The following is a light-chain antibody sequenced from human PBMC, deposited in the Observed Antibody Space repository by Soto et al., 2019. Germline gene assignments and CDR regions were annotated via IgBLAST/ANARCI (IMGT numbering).Light chain of an antibody. V-gene: IGLV2-14*01. J-gene: IGLJ1*01. CDR3: SSYTSSSTSYV. Sequence: QSVLTQPASVSGSPGQSIPISCTGTSSDVGGYNYVSWYQQHPGKAPKLMIYDVSNRPSGVSNRFSGSKSGNTASLTISGLQAEDEADYYCSSYTSSSTSYVFGNGTKVTVL. CDR2: DVS. CDR1: SSDVGGYNY.